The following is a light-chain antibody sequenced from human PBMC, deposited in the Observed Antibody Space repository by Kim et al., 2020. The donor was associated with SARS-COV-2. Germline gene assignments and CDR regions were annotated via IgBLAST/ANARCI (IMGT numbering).Light chain of an antibody. V-gene: IGKV3-11*01. Sequence: EIVLTQFPATLSLSPGERATLSCKASQSVSSYLAWYKQKPGQAPRLLIYVASTRAPGIPARFSGSGSVTDFTLTISSLEPEDFAIYYCRRISNWPPTFGQGTRMEIK. CDR2: VAS. J-gene: IGKJ5*01. CDR1: QSVSSY. CDR3: RRISNWPPT.